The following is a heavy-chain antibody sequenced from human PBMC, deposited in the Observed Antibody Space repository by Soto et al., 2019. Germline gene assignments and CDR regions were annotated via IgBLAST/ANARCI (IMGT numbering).Heavy chain of an antibody. J-gene: IGHJ4*02. D-gene: IGHD6-19*01. V-gene: IGHV3-30*18. Sequence: VQLVESGGGVVQPGRSLRLSCAASGFTFSAYAMHWVRQAPGKGLEWVAVVSHDGRNTHYAESVNGRFTISRDSSKNTGSREMTSLRAEDTAVYYCAKGGRQWLVTSYFNYWGQGALVTVSS. CDR1: GFTFSAYA. CDR2: VSHDGRNT. CDR3: AKGGRQWLVTSYFNY.